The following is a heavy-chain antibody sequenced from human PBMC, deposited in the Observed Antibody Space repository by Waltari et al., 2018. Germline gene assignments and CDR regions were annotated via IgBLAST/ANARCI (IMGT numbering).Heavy chain of an antibody. V-gene: IGHV3-23*01. CDR1: NFTFNTSV. D-gene: IGHD2-15*01. Sequence: EVQLLESGGGLVQPGESLRLSCAASNFTFNTSVMSWVRQTPGKGLEGVSAMRASGGTTYYAGSVKGRFTISRDNSKNILYLHMNSLRAEDTAVYFCAKVLLGYCSGETCRDYWGQGTLVTVSS. CDR2: MRASGGTT. CDR3: AKVLLGYCSGETCRDY. J-gene: IGHJ4*02.